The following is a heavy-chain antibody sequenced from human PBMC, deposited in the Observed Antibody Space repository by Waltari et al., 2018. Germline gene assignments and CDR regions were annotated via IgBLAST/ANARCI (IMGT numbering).Heavy chain of an antibody. D-gene: IGHD6-13*01. J-gene: IGHJ6*02. CDR1: GFTYSNHW. CDR3: ARLAPKTYRSPVPGRDYYYGLDV. V-gene: IGHV3-74*01. CDR2: INGDGSTS. Sequence: EEQLVESGGGLEQPGDSLRLSCAASGFTYSNHWMHWVRQAPGKGLVWVSRINGDGSTSNYADSVKGRFTISRDNTKKTLYLQMKRLRVEDTAVYYCARLAPKTYRSPVPGRDYYYGLDVWGQGTTVTVSS.